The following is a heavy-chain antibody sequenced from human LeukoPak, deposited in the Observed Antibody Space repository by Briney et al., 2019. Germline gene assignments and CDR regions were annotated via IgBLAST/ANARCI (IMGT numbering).Heavy chain of an antibody. CDR1: GGSISSGDYY. J-gene: IGHJ5*02. Sequence: SETLSLTCTVSGGSISSGDYYWSWIRQPPGKGLEWTGYIYDSGSTYYNPSLKSRVTISVDTSKNQFSLKLSAVAAADTAVYYCARDLGSSWYRRSRSVVGWFDLWGQGTLVTVSS. D-gene: IGHD6-13*01. CDR2: IYDSGST. V-gene: IGHV4-30-4*08. CDR3: ARDLGSSWYRRSRSVVGWFDL.